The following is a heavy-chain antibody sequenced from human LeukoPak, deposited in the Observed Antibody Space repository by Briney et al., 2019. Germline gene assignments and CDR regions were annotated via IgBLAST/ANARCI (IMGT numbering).Heavy chain of an antibody. V-gene: IGHV1-18*01. CDR2: ISAYNGNQ. J-gene: IGHJ3*02. Sequence: ASVKVSCKASGYTFTSYGISWLRQARGQGLAWMGWISAYNGNQNYAQKLQGRVTMTTETSRSTAYMELRSLRSDDTAVHYCARSRVIVVVLGGRHAFDIRGQGTMVTLSS. CDR3: ARSRVIVVVLGGRHAFDI. D-gene: IGHD3-22*01. CDR1: GYTFTSYG.